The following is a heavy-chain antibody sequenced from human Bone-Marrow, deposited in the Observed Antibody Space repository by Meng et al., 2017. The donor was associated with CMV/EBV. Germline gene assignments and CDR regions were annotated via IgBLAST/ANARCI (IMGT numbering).Heavy chain of an antibody. Sequence: SGVSVSRYDRSGVRQVQGKGLEGVSGISAGGTTTYNADSGKGRFTISRDNSKNTLFLQMNSLRADDTAMYYCAKELDSGGYSFDCWGQGTLVTVSS. CDR2: ISAGGTTT. V-gene: IGHV3-23*01. CDR1: GVSVSRYD. CDR3: AKELDSGGYSFDC. D-gene: IGHD4/OR15-4a*01. J-gene: IGHJ4*02.